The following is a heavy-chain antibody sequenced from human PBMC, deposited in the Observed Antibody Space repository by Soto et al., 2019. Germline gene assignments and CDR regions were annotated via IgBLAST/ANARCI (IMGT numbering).Heavy chain of an antibody. CDR2: ISGSGGST. CDR3: AKEDRWQRPYYLEY. V-gene: IGHV3-23*01. J-gene: IGHJ4*02. CDR1: GFTFSSYG. Sequence: SLRLSYAASGFTFSSYGMTSVRQAPGKGLEWVSTISGSGGSTYYADSVKGRFTISRDNSKNTLYLQMNSLRAEDTAVYYCAKEDRWQRPYYLEYWGQGTLITVSS.